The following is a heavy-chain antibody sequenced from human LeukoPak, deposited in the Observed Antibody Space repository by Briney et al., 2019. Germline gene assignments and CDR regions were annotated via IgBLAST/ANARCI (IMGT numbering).Heavy chain of an antibody. J-gene: IGHJ5*02. CDR2: ISAYSGHT. Sequence: ASVKVSCKASGYTFTNYGISWVRQAPGQGPEWMGWISAYSGHTNYAQKLHGRVTMTTDTSTSTAYMELRSLRSDDTAVYYCARDNHSGSWSWFDPWGQGTLFRV. D-gene: IGHD6-13*01. CDR1: GYTFTNYG. CDR3: ARDNHSGSWSWFDP. V-gene: IGHV1-18*01.